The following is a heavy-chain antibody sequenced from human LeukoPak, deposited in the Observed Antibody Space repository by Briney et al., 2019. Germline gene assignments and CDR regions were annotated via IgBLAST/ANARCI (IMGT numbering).Heavy chain of an antibody. Sequence: SETLSLTCSVSGGSISSYFWSWIRQPPGKGLEWIGYIYCSGSTNYNPSLKSRVTISVDTSKNQFSLKLSSVTAADTAVYYCARVRCSGGSCYSPVYYYYGMDVWGQGTTVTVSS. V-gene: IGHV4-59*01. CDR2: IYCSGST. D-gene: IGHD2-15*01. J-gene: IGHJ6*02. CDR1: GGSISSYF. CDR3: ARVRCSGGSCYSPVYYYYGMDV.